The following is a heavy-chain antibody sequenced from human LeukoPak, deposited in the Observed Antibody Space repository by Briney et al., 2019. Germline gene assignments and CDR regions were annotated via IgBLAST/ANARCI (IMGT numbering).Heavy chain of an antibody. Sequence: GGSLRLSCAASGFTFSSYSMNWVRQAPGKGLEWVSYISSSSSTIYYADAVKGRFTISRDNSKNTLYLQMNSLRAEDTAVYYCANTPKGDYYDSSGYYYKYYFDYWGQGTLVTVSS. CDR1: GFTFSSYS. J-gene: IGHJ4*02. CDR3: ANTPKGDYYDSSGYYYKYYFDY. D-gene: IGHD3-22*01. CDR2: ISSSSSTI. V-gene: IGHV3-48*01.